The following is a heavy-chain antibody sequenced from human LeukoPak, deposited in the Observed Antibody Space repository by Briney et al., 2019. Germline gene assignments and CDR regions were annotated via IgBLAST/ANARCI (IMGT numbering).Heavy chain of an antibody. V-gene: IGHV3-7*03. CDR1: GFTFSNYW. CDR3: ARDRHYDFWSGYYAPFNS. CDR2: MKQDGSEQ. Sequence: GGSLRLSCTASGFTFSNYWMSWVRQAPGKGLEWVANMKQDGSEQYYVDSMKGRFTISRDNAKNSLYLQINSLRAEDTAVYYCARDRHYDFWSGYYAPFNSWGQGTLVTVSS. D-gene: IGHD3-3*01. J-gene: IGHJ4*02.